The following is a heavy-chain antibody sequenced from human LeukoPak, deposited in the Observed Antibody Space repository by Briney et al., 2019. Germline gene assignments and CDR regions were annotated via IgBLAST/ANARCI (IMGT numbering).Heavy chain of an antibody. CDR3: ARPRSSIYYYYGMDV. J-gene: IGHJ6*04. CDR1: GFILSRFA. V-gene: IGHV3-30*04. Sequence: GVSLRLSCAASGFILSRFAMQGGREAPGGGVEWVTVSSYDGSNKYCADSVKGRFTISRDNSKSTLYLQMNSLRAEDTAVYYCARPRSSIYYYYGMDVWGKGTTVTVSS. CDR2: SSYDGSNK.